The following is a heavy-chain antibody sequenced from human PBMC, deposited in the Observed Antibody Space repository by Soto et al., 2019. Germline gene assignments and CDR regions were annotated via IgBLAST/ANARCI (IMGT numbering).Heavy chain of an antibody. Sequence: ASVKVSCKVSGYTLTELSMHWVRQAPGKGLEWMGGFDPEDGETIYAQKFQGRVTMTEDTSTDTAYMELSSLRSEDTAVYYCATECASCYVEGFSRYYYYMDVWGKGTTVTVSS. V-gene: IGHV1-24*01. J-gene: IGHJ6*03. CDR3: ATECASCYVEGFSRYYYYMDV. CDR1: GYTLTELS. CDR2: FDPEDGET. D-gene: IGHD2-2*01.